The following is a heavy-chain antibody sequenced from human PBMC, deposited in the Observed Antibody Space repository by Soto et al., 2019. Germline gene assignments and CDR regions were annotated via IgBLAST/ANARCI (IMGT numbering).Heavy chain of an antibody. Sequence: HPGGSLRLSCAASGFTFSSYGMHWVRQAPGKGLEWVAVISYDGSNKYYADSVKGRFTISRDNSKNTLYLQMNSLRAEDTAVYYCAKDRQGSWYYFDYWGQGTLVTVSS. CDR3: AKDRQGSWYYFDY. V-gene: IGHV3-30*18. J-gene: IGHJ4*02. CDR2: ISYDGSNK. D-gene: IGHD6-13*01. CDR1: GFTFSSYG.